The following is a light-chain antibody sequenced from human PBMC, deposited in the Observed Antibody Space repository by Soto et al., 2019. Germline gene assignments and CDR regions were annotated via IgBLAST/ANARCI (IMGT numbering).Light chain of an antibody. CDR2: DAS. CDR3: QEYNTWPWT. CDR1: QDISSS. Sequence: IQVTQSPPSVSASVGDRVTITCRASQDISSSLAWYQQKPGKAPKLLIYDASSLESGVPSRFSGSGSGTEFTLTISSLQPDDFAVYYCQEYNTWPWTFGQGTKVDIK. V-gene: IGKV1-5*01. J-gene: IGKJ1*01.